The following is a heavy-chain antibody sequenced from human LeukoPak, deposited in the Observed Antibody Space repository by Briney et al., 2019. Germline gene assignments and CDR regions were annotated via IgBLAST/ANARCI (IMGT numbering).Heavy chain of an antibody. CDR2: ISGSAGST. CDR3: ASDYYDSSGYYYHPGRIDY. V-gene: IGHV3-23*01. D-gene: IGHD3-22*01. J-gene: IGHJ4*02. CDR1: GFTFTNYG. Sequence: GGSLRLSCAASGFTFTNYGMTWVRQAPGKGLEWVSSISGSAGSTYYADSVKGRFTISRDNSKNILSLQMNSLRAEDTAVYYCASDYYDSSGYYYHPGRIDYWGQGTLVTVSS.